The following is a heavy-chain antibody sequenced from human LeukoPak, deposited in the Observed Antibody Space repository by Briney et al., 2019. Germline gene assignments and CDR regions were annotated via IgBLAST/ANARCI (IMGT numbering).Heavy chain of an antibody. Sequence: GGSLRLSCAASGFTFSSYSMNWVRQAPGKGLEWVSSISSSSSYIYYADSVKGRFTISRDNAKNSLYLQMNSLRAEDTAVYYCAGSGSYYGYYYYYMDVWGKGTTVTVSS. J-gene: IGHJ6*03. CDR1: GFTFSSYS. CDR2: ISSSSSYI. D-gene: IGHD1-26*01. V-gene: IGHV3-21*01. CDR3: AGSGSYYGYYYYYMDV.